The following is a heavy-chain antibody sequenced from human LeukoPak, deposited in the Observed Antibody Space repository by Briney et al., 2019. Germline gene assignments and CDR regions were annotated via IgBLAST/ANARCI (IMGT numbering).Heavy chain of an antibody. J-gene: IGHJ3*02. CDR1: GGSISSGSYY. Sequence: TTSETLSLTCSVSGGSISSGSYYWSWIRQHPGKGLEWVGYIYYSGSIYYNPSLRRRVTITVDTSKNQFTLKLNSVTASDTAVYYCARLYDSFRAFDIWGQGTIITVSS. V-gene: IGHV4-31*03. CDR3: ARLYDSFRAFDI. D-gene: IGHD2-8*01. CDR2: IYYSGSI.